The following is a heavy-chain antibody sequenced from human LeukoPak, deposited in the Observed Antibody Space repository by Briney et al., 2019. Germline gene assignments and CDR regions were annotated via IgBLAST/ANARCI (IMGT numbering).Heavy chain of an antibody. CDR3: ARDLYYYDSSGYFS. V-gene: IGHV3-21*01. CDR2: ISSSSSYI. Sequence: GGSLRLSCAASGFTFSSYSTNWVRQAPGKGLEWVSSISSSSSYIYYADSVKGRFTISRDNAKNSLYLQMNSLRAEDTAVYYCARDLYYYDSSGYFSWGQGTLVTVSS. CDR1: GFTFSSYS. J-gene: IGHJ5*02. D-gene: IGHD3-22*01.